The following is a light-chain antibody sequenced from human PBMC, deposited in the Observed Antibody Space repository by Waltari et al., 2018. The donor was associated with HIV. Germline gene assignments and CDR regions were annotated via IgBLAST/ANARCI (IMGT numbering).Light chain of an antibody. CDR2: EGS. Sequence: QSALTQPASVSGSPGQSITISCTGTSSDVGSYNLVSWYQQHPGKAPKLMIYEGSKPPSGVSNRFSGSKSGNTASLTISWLQAEDEADYYCCSYAGSSTFVVFGGGTKLTVL. V-gene: IGLV2-23*03. CDR1: SSDVGSYNL. J-gene: IGLJ2*01. CDR3: CSYAGSSTFVV.